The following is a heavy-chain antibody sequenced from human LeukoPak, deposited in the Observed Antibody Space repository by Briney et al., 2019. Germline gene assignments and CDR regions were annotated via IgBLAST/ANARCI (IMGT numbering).Heavy chain of an antibody. CDR1: GFTFTTFR. Sequence: PGGSLRLSCVVSGFTFTTFRMSWVRQAPGKGLEWVANIKQDGSAKYYVDSVRGRFTISRDNANNSLYLQLNSLRDEDTGVYYCTTGWDSSGPGHFWGQGTLVTVSS. V-gene: IGHV3-7*01. J-gene: IGHJ4*02. D-gene: IGHD6-19*01. CDR2: IKQDGSAK. CDR3: TTGWDSSGPGHF.